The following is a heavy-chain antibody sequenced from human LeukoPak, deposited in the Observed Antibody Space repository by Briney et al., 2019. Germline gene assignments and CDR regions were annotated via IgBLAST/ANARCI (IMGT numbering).Heavy chain of an antibody. J-gene: IGHJ4*02. CDR3: AKDLGDGYNLYTFDY. V-gene: IGHV3-30*18. CDR2: ISYDGSNK. D-gene: IGHD5-24*01. Sequence: PGGSLRLSCAASGFTFSSYGMHWGRQAPGKGLGWVAVISYDGSNKYYADSVKGRFTISRDNSKNTLYLQMNSLRAEDTAVYYCAKDLGDGYNLYTFDYWGQGTLVTVSS. CDR1: GFTFSSYG.